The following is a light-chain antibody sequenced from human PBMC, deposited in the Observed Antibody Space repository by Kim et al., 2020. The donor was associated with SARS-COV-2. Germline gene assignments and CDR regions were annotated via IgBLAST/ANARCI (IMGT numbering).Light chain of an antibody. CDR1: QSVRND. V-gene: IGKV3-15*01. Sequence: DTAMTQTPGTMSVSPGGRATLSCGASQSVRNDLAWYQQRPGQAPRLLVYGGYTRATGVPLRISGSGSGTHFTLIVSSLQPEDSGVYYCQQYNSWPLTFGGGTKVDIK. CDR2: GGY. J-gene: IGKJ4*01. CDR3: QQYNSWPLT.